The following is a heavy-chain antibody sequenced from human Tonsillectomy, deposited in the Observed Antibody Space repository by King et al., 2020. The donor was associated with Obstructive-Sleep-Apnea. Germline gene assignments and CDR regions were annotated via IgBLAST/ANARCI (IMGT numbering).Heavy chain of an antibody. CDR1: GFTFSSYS. D-gene: IGHD5-18*01. Sequence: QLVQSGGGLVKPGGSLRLSCAASGFTFSSYSMNWVRQAPGKGLEWVSSIISSSIYINYADAVKGRFTISRDNAKNSLYLQMNSLRAEDTAVYYCARSPNTAALDYWGQGTLVTVSS. CDR3: ARSPNTAALDY. J-gene: IGHJ4*02. CDR2: IISSSIYI. V-gene: IGHV3-21*01.